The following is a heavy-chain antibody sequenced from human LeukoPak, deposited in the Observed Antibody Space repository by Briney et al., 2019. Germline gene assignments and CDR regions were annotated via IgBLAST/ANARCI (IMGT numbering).Heavy chain of an antibody. CDR3: ARGTNVDTAMPYYYYMDV. CDR2: INHSGST. V-gene: IGHV4-34*01. Sequence: PSETLSLTCAVYGGSFSGYYWSWIRQPPGKGLEWIGEINHSGSTNYNPSLKSRVTISVDTSKNQFSLKLSSVTAADTAVYYCARGTNVDTAMPYYYYMDVWGKGTTVTVSS. D-gene: IGHD5-18*01. J-gene: IGHJ6*03. CDR1: GGSFSGYY.